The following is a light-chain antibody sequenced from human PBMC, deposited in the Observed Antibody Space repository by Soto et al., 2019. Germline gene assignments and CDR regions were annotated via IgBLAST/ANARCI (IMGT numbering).Light chain of an antibody. J-gene: IGKJ3*01. V-gene: IGKV3-20*01. CDR2: GAS. CDR1: QSFSSSY. Sequence: EIVLTQSPGTLSLSPGERATLSCRASQSFSSSYLAWYQQKPGPAPRLLIYGASSRATVIPDRFSGSGSGTDFTLTISRLEPEDFAVYYCQQYGSSPYTFGHGTKVDIK. CDR3: QQYGSSPYT.